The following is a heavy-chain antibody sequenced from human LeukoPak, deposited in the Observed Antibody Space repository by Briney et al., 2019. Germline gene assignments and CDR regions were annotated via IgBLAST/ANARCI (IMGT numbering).Heavy chain of an antibody. V-gene: IGHV4-38-2*02. D-gene: IGHD6-19*01. CDR2: LYHSGNS. CDR3: ARAETYSSDWYDPFFDY. J-gene: IGHJ4*02. CDR1: GYSISSGYY. Sequence: SETLSLTCTVSGYSISSGYYWGWIRQPPGKGLEWIGSLYHSGNSYYNPSLKSRATISVDTSKNHFSLKLRSVPAADTAVYYCARAETYSSDWYDPFFDYWGQGTLVTVSS.